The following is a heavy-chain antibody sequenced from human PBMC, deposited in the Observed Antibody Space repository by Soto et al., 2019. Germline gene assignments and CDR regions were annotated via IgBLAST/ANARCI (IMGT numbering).Heavy chain of an antibody. CDR2: IWFDGRNI. CDR3: ARDEIKRWSFVGSFDQ. D-gene: IGHD2-8*01. CDR1: GFSISNYG. Sequence: QVQLVESGGGAVQPGRSLRLSCVASGFSISNYGMHWVRQTPGRGLEWVAVIWFDGRNIAYRESVKGRFTVSRDNSKNMVYLQMDSLGVEDTAVDYCARDEIKRWSFVGSFDQWGQGTLVTVSS. V-gene: IGHV3-33*01. J-gene: IGHJ4*02.